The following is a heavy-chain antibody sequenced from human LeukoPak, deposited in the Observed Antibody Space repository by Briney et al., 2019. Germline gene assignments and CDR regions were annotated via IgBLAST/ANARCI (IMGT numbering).Heavy chain of an antibody. J-gene: IGHJ4*02. CDR1: GFTFSSYA. CDR2: ISGSGGST. Sequence: GGSLRLSCAASGFTFSSYAMSWVRQATGKGLEWVSAISGSGGSTYYADSVKGRFTISRDNSKNTLYLQMNSLRAEDTAVYYCAKHAGDWELLHLGYWGQGTLVTVSS. V-gene: IGHV3-23*01. D-gene: IGHD1-26*01. CDR3: AKHAGDWELLHLGY.